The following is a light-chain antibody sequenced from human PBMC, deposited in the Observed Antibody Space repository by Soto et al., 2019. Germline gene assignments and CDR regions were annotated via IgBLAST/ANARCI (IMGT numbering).Light chain of an antibody. CDR2: DAS. CDR1: QGVGSL. J-gene: IGKJ4*01. CDR3: QQANAFPLT. Sequence: DFQMTQSPSSVSASVGDTVTITCRANQGVGSLLAWYQQRPGKAPTLLIYDASNLQIGVPSRFSGSGSGTDFSLTISSLQPEDFATYYCQQANAFPLTFGGGTKVEIQ. V-gene: IGKV1-12*01.